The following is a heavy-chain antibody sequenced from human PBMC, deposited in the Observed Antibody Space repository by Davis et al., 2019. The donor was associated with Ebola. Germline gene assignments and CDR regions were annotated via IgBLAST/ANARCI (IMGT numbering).Heavy chain of an antibody. CDR2: IYYSGST. Sequence: SETLSLTCTVSGGSISSGDYYWSWIRQPPGKGLEWIGYIYYSGSTNYNPSLKSRVTISVDTSKNQFSLKLSSVTAADTAVYYCARGPSIRGFDYWGQGTLVTVSS. V-gene: IGHV4-30-4*01. J-gene: IGHJ4*02. CDR3: ARGPSIRGFDY. D-gene: IGHD6-6*01. CDR1: GGSISSGDYY.